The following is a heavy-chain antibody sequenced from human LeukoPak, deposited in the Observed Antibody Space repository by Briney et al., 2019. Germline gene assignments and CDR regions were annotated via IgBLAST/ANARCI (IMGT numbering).Heavy chain of an antibody. CDR3: ARARIDY. J-gene: IGHJ4*02. D-gene: IGHD1-14*01. CDR2: IKDDGSEK. V-gene: IGHV3-7*04. Sequence: GGSLRPSCVGSGFTFSSYWMTWVRQAPGKGLEWAANIKDDGSEKYSVDSVKGRFTISRDNAKNLLYLQMSSLRAEDTAVYYCARARIDYWGQGTLVTVSS. CDR1: GFTFSSYW.